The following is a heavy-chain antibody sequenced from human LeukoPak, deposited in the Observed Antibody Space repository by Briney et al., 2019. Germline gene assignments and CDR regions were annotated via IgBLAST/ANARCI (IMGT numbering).Heavy chain of an antibody. Sequence: GASVKVSCKTSGYTLTKFGITWVRQAPGQGLEWMGWISVYNGNTNYAQKFQDRVTVTTDTSTSTAYMELRSLRSDDTAVYYCAFTYYYGSGSHCTFDHWGQGTLVTVSS. V-gene: IGHV1-18*01. D-gene: IGHD3-10*01. CDR2: ISVYNGNT. CDR1: GYTLTKFG. J-gene: IGHJ4*02. CDR3: AFTYYYGSGSHCTFDH.